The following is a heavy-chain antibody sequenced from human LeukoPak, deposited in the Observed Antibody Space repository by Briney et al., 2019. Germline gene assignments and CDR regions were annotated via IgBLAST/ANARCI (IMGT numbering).Heavy chain of an antibody. Sequence: GGSLRLSCAASGFTFSSYAMHWVRQAPGKGLEWVAVISYDGSNKYYADSVKGRFTISRDNSKNTLYLQMNSLRAEDTAVCYCARDEQSLYYYDSSGRFLDAFDIWGQGTMVTVSS. J-gene: IGHJ3*02. CDR1: GFTFSSYA. CDR3: ARDEQSLYYYDSSGRFLDAFDI. CDR2: ISYDGSNK. V-gene: IGHV3-30-3*01. D-gene: IGHD3-22*01.